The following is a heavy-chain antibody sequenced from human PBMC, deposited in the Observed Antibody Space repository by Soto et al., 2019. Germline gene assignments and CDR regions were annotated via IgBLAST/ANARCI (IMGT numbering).Heavy chain of an antibody. Sequence: PGGSLRLSCAASGFTFSNAWMNWVRQAPGKGPEWVGRIKSKTDGGTTDYAAPVKGRFTISRDDSKNTLYLQMNSLKTEDTAVYYCTTGGGVTTGLVSYYYGMDVWGQGTTVTVSS. V-gene: IGHV3-15*07. CDR2: IKSKTDGGTT. CDR3: TTGGGVTTGLVSYYYGMDV. D-gene: IGHD4-17*01. CDR1: GFTFSNAW. J-gene: IGHJ6*02.